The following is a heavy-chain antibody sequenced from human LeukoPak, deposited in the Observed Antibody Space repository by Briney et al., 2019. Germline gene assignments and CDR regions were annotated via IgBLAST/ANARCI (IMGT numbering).Heavy chain of an antibody. J-gene: IGHJ6*03. CDR2: IYYSGSI. V-gene: IGHV4-59*01. CDR3: ARDVRYSYGSGHFYSYMDV. D-gene: IGHD5-18*01. Sequence: SGTLSLTCTVSGGSISSYYSNWIRQPPGKGLEWIVCIYYSGSINYNPSIRSRVTVSLDPSKNQFSLKLTSVSAADTAMYFCARDVRYSYGSGHFYSYMDVWGNGTTVIVSS. CDR1: GGSISSYY.